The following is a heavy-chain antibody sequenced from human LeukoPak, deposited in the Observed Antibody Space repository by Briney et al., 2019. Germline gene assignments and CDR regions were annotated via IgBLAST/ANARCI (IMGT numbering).Heavy chain of an antibody. D-gene: IGHD6-19*01. Sequence: PGRSLRLSCAASGFTFSSYAMHWVRQAPGKGLEWVAVISYDGSNKYYADSVKGRFTISRDNSKNTLYLQMNTLRAEDTAVYYCARDLFSIAVAGTMDVWGKGTTVTVSS. CDR2: ISYDGSNK. J-gene: IGHJ6*03. CDR1: GFTFSSYA. V-gene: IGHV3-30-3*01. CDR3: ARDLFSIAVAGTMDV.